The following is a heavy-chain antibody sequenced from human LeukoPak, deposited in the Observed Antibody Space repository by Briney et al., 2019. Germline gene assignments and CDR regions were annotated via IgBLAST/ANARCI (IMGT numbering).Heavy chain of an antibody. Sequence: GGSLRLSCAASGFTFSSYAMTWVRQAPGEGLEWVSAISGSGGGTYYADSVKGRFTISRDNSKNTLYLQMHSLRAEDTAVYYCARGPGQLYGDYEKWSWFDPWGQGTLVTVSS. CDR2: ISGSGGGT. D-gene: IGHD4-17*01. CDR1: GFTFSSYA. V-gene: IGHV3-23*01. J-gene: IGHJ5*02. CDR3: ARGPGQLYGDYEKWSWFDP.